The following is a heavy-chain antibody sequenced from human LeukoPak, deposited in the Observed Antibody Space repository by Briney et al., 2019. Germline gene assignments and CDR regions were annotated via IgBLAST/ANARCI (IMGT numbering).Heavy chain of an antibody. Sequence: GGSLRLSCAASGFTFGSYWMHWVRQAPGKGLVWVSRINSDGSSTSYADSVKGRFTISRDNAKNTLYLQMNSLRAEDTAVYYCARAHPAAGTIYGYWGQGTLVTVSS. CDR2: INSDGSST. J-gene: IGHJ4*02. V-gene: IGHV3-74*01. CDR3: ARAHPAAGTIYGY. CDR1: GFTFGSYW. D-gene: IGHD6-13*01.